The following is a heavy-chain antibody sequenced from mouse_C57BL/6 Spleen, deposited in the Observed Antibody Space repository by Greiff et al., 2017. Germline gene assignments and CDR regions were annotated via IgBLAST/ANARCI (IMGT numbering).Heavy chain of an antibody. J-gene: IGHJ4*01. V-gene: IGHV1-54*01. CDR1: GYAFTNYL. CDR2: INPGSGGT. Sequence: QVQLQQSGAELVRPGTSVKVSCKASGYAFTNYLIEWVKQRPGQGLEWIGVINPGSGGTNYNEKFKGKATLTADKSSSTAYMQLSSLTSEDSAVYFCARGYYYDGYVDYWGQGTSVTVSS. CDR3: ARGYYYDGYVDY. D-gene: IGHD1-1*02.